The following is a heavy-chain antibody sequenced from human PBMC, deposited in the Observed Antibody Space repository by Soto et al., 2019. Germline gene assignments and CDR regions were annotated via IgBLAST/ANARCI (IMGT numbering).Heavy chain of an antibody. CDR2: ITNSGVHI. Sequence: PGGSLRLSCAASGFTFTSYAMNWVRQAPGKGLEWVSSITNSGVHIYYADSVKGRFTSSRDNSKNTLYMQLSSLRAEDTAIYYCAKNSRACTSTTCYGLIDAFDIWGQGTMVTVSS. V-gene: IGHV3-23*01. J-gene: IGHJ3*02. D-gene: IGHD2-2*01. CDR1: GFTFTSYA. CDR3: AKNSRACTSTTCYGLIDAFDI.